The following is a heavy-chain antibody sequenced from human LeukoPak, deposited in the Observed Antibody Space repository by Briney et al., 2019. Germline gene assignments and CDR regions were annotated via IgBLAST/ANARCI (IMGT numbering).Heavy chain of an antibody. CDR2: ISAYNGNT. Sequence: ASVKVSCKASGYTFTSYGISWVRQAPGQGLEWMGWISAYNGNTNYAQKLQGRVTMTTDTSTSTAYMELRSLRSDDTAVYYCARALTYYYDSSGYSPDFDYWGQGTLVTVSS. CDR3: ARALTYYYDSSGYSPDFDY. V-gene: IGHV1-18*01. CDR1: GYTFTSYG. J-gene: IGHJ4*02. D-gene: IGHD3-22*01.